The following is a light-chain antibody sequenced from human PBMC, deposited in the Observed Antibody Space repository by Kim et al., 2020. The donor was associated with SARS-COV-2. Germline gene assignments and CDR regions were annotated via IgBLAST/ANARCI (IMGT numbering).Light chain of an antibody. CDR2: DAS. V-gene: IGKV1-5*01. CDR3: HQYINYSPT. CDR1: QGISTW. J-gene: IGKJ1*01. Sequence: AAEDDRVPFNCRCSQGISTWLAWYQQKPGKAPKLLIYDASTVESGVPTRFSGSGSGTEFTLTISSLQPDDFASYYCHQYINYSPTFGQGTKVDIK.